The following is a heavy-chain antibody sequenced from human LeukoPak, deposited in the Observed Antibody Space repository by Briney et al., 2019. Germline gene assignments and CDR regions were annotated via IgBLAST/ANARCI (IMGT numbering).Heavy chain of an antibody. D-gene: IGHD5-24*01. J-gene: IGHJ4*02. Sequence: SETLSLTCTVSGGSISSYYWSWIRQPPGKGLEWIGYIYYSGSTNYNPSLKSRVTISVDTSKNQFSLRLSSVTAADTAVYYCARERRDGYKVYFDYWGQGTLVTVSS. CDR3: ARERRDGYKVYFDY. V-gene: IGHV4-59*01. CDR1: GGSISSYY. CDR2: IYYSGST.